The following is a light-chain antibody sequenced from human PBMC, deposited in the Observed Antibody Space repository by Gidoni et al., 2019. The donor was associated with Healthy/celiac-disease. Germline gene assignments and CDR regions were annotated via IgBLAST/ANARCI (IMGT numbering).Light chain of an antibody. CDR2: LGS. CDR1: HSIMHINGYTY. CDR3: RKALKTRA. J-gene: IGKJ4*01. Sequence: DIVITQSPLSLPITPGEPASISCRSSHSIMHINGYTYLDWSLQKPGQSPQLLIYLGSNRASGVPDRFSGSGSGTDFTLKISRVEAEDVGVYYCRKALKTRAFGGWTKVEIK. V-gene: IGKV2-28*01.